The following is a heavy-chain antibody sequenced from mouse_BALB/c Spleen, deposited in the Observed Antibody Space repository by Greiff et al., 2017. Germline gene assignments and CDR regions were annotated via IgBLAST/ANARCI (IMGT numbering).Heavy chain of an antibody. CDR2: ISDGGSYT. Sequence: EVKLVESGGGLVKPGGSLKLSCAASGFTFSDYYMYWVRQTPEKRLEWVATISDGGSYTYYPDSVKGRFTISRDNAKNNLYLQMSSLKSEDTAMYYCARGETGTRYYAMDYWGQGTSVTVSS. D-gene: IGHD3-3*01. CDR1: GFTFSDYY. V-gene: IGHV5-4*02. CDR3: ARGETGTRYYAMDY. J-gene: IGHJ4*01.